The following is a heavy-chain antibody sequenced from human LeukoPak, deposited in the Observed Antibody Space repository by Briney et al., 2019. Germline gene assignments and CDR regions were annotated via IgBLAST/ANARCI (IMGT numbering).Heavy chain of an antibody. Sequence: GGSLRLSCAASGLTFSSHWMHWVRQAPGKGLVWVSRITNDGSSTTYADSVKGRFTISRDNAKNMLYLQVNSLRAEDTAVYYCARGAYYDFWSGYYYYYGMDVWGQGTTVTVSS. D-gene: IGHD3-3*01. CDR2: ITNDGSST. V-gene: IGHV3-74*01. J-gene: IGHJ6*02. CDR3: ARGAYYDFWSGYYYYYGMDV. CDR1: GLTFSSHW.